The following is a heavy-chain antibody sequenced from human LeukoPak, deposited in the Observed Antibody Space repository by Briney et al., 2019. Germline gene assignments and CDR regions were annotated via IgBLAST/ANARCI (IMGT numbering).Heavy chain of an antibody. CDR2: ISGSGGTT. V-gene: IGHV3-23*01. CDR3: AKFPSTVPKNYFDY. CDR1: GFTFSSYG. J-gene: IGHJ4*02. D-gene: IGHD2-2*01. Sequence: PGGSLRLSCATSGFTFSSYGMSWVRQAPGKGLEWVSIISGSGGTTYYADSVKGRFTISRDNSNNTLYLQMNSLRAEDTAIYYCAKFPSTVPKNYFDYWGQGTLVTVSS.